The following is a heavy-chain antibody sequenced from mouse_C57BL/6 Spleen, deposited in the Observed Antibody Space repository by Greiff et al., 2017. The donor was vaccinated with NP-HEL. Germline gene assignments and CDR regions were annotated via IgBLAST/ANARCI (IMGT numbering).Heavy chain of an antibody. V-gene: IGHV5-16*01. J-gene: IGHJ4*01. CDR2: INYDGSST. CDR1: GFTFSDYY. Sequence: EVMLVESEGGLVQPGSSMKLSCTASGFTFSDYYMAWVRQVPEKGLEWVAYINYDGSSTYYLDSLKSRFIISRDNAKNILYLQMSSLKSEDTATYYCAREDLYYYAMDYWGQGTSVTVSS. CDR3: AREDLYYYAMDY.